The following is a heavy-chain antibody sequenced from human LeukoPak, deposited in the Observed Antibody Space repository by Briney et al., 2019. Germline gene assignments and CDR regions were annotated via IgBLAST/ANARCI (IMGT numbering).Heavy chain of an antibody. J-gene: IGHJ6*03. Sequence: SSETLSLTCTVSGGSISSYYWSWIRQPAGKGLEWIGRIYTSGSTNYNPSLKSRVTMSVDTSKNQFSLKLSSVTAADTAVYYCARADYVWGSYRQSYYYMDVWGKGTTVTVSS. D-gene: IGHD3-16*02. V-gene: IGHV4-4*07. CDR3: ARADYVWGSYRQSYYYMDV. CDR1: GGSISSYY. CDR2: IYTSGST.